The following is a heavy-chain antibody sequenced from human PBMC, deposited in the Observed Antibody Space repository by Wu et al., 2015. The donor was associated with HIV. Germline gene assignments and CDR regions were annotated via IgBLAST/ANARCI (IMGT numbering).Heavy chain of an antibody. D-gene: IGHD3-10*01. J-gene: IGHJ3*02. CDR2: INPNSGFG. Sequence: QVQLVQSGAEVKKPGASVKVSCKASGYTFSDYYLHWVRQAPGQGLEWMGWINPNSGFGQIMQQEFQGRVIFMTRDTNPLITVYMEMNGLRSGETRRFYYXARKIANYGSGSYFIVFAFDILGPPRDNG. V-gene: IGHV1-2*02. CDR3: ARKIANYGSGSYFIVFAFDI. CDR1: GYTFSDYY.